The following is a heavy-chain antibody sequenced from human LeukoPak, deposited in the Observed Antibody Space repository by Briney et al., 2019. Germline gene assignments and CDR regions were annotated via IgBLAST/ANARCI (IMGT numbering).Heavy chain of an antibody. D-gene: IGHD3-10*01. Sequence: GGSLRLSCAASGFTFSDYYMSWIRQAPGKGLEWVSYISSSGSTIYYADSVKGRFTISRDNAKNSLYLQMSSLRVEDTAVYYCAKVANYYYGSESYYLFEHWGQGTPVTASS. J-gene: IGHJ4*02. CDR3: AKVANYYYGSESYYLFEH. CDR1: GFTFSDYY. V-gene: IGHV3-11*04. CDR2: ISSSGSTI.